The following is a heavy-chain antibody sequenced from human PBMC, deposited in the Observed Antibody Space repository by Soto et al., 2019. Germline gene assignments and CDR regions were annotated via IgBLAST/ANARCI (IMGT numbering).Heavy chain of an antibody. CDR3: ARVPDY. CDR1: GGSISSSSYY. V-gene: IGHV4-39*07. CDR2: IYYSGST. J-gene: IGHJ4*02. Sequence: TSETLSLTCPVSGGSISSSSYYWGWIRQPPGKGLEWIGTIYYSGSTYYNPSLKSRVTISVDTSKNQFSLKLSSVTAADTAVYYCARVPDYWGQGTLVTVSS.